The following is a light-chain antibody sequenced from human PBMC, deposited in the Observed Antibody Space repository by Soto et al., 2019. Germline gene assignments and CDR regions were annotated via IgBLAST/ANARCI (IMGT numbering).Light chain of an antibody. V-gene: IGLV1-40*01. J-gene: IGLJ1*01. CDR1: SSNIGPGYD. Sequence: QSVLTQPPSVSGAPGQRVTISCTGSSSNIGPGYDVHWYQQLPGTAPKLLIYANKNRPAGVPDRFSASKSGTSASLAITGLQAEDEADYYCQSYDTSPSGYVFGGGTKLTV. CDR2: ANK. CDR3: QSYDTSPSGYV.